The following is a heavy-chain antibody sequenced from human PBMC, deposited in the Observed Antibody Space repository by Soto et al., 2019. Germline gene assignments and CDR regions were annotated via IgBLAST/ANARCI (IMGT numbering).Heavy chain of an antibody. D-gene: IGHD1-1*01. CDR2: FSFYGRRDNT. CDR1: GFTFSSYD. J-gene: IGHJ4*02. CDR3: AKSLYNDHGGPNDH. Sequence: EVQLLESGGGLVQPGGSLRLSCVGSGFTFSSYDMTWVRQAPGKGLEWVSSFSFYGRRDNTYYADSVKGRVTISRDNSRNTVYLQMDNLRVEDTAVYYCAKSLYNDHGGPNDHWGQGTLVTVSS. V-gene: IGHV3-23*01.